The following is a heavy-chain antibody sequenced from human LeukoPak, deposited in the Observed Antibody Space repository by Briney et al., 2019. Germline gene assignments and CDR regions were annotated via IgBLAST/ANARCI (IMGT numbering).Heavy chain of an antibody. CDR1: GDSISTNY. V-gene: IGHV4-59*01. D-gene: IGHD6-6*01. CDR3: ARALSSITPRVDI. Sequence: SETLSLTCTVSGDSISTNYWSWLRQPPGKGVEWFVYIYYSGSTKYNASLKSRFTISLDTSKNQFSLNLSSVTAADTAVYYCARALSSITPRVDIWGQGTMVTVSS. J-gene: IGHJ3*02. CDR2: IYYSGST.